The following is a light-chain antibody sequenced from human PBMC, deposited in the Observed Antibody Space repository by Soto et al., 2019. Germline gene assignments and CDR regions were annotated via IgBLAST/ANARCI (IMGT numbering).Light chain of an antibody. CDR2: DVS. J-gene: IGLJ2*01. V-gene: IGLV2-11*01. CDR3: CSYAGSYTVV. CDR1: SIDVGGYNY. Sequence: QSALTQPRSVSGSPGQSVTISCTGTSIDVGGYNYVSWYQQHPGKAPKFMMYDVSKRPSGVPDRFSGSKSGNTASLTISGLQAEDEADYYCCSYAGSYTVVFGGGTKVTVL.